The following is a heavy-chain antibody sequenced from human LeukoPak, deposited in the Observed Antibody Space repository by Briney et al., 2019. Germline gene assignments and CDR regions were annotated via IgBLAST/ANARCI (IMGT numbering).Heavy chain of an antibody. CDR2: ITNSGSSI. Sequence: GGSLRLSCTVSGFTFSIFEMNWVRQAPGKGLEWVSYITNSGSSIEYADSVKGRFTISRDNAKNSLYLQMSSPRAEDTAVYYCVRGGGPSYKYNAFDIWGQGTMVTVSS. J-gene: IGHJ3*02. D-gene: IGHD2-15*01. V-gene: IGHV3-48*03. CDR3: VRGGGPSYKYNAFDI. CDR1: GFTFSIFE.